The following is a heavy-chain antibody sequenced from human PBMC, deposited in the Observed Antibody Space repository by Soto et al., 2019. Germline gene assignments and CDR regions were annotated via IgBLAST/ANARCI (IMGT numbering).Heavy chain of an antibody. CDR1: GFTFSNYE. J-gene: IGHJ4*02. D-gene: IGHD3-10*01. CDR3: ARGRLIMGIDY. V-gene: IGHV3-48*03. CDR2: ISRSGSTI. Sequence: EVQLVESGGGLVQPGGSLRLSCGVSGFTFSNYEMNWVRQAPGKGLEWVSYISRSGSTIFYADSVKGRFTISRDNAKNSLYLQMNRLRVEDTAVYYCARGRLIMGIDYWGQGALVTVSS.